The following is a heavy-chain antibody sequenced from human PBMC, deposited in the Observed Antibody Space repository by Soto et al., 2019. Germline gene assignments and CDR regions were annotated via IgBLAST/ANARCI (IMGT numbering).Heavy chain of an antibody. CDR3: IARDSGYNYGLSGLDY. D-gene: IGHD5-18*01. J-gene: IGHJ4*02. CDR2: IKSKTDGGTA. Sequence: DVQVVESGGGLVKPGGSLRLSCAVSGFTFINAWMFWVRQAPGQGLEWVGRIKSKTDGGTADYAAPVKGRFTISRDDSKNTLYLQMNSLKTEDTAVYYCIARDSGYNYGLSGLDYWGQGTLVTVSS. CDR1: GFTFINAW. V-gene: IGHV3-15*01.